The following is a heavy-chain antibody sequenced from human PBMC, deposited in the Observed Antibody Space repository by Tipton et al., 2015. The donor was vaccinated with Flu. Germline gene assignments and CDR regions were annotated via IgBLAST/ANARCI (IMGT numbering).Heavy chain of an antibody. CDR2: IYYSGST. CDR1: GGSISSGGYY. D-gene: IGHD1-26*01. J-gene: IGHJ5*02. V-gene: IGHV4-31*03. CDR3: ARERGGSYLRWFDP. Sequence: RSLRLSCTVSGGSISSGGYYWSWIRQHPGKGLEWIGYIYYSGSTYYNPSLKSRVTISVDTSKNQFSLKLSSVTAADTAVYYCARERGGSYLRWFDPWAREPWSPSPQ.